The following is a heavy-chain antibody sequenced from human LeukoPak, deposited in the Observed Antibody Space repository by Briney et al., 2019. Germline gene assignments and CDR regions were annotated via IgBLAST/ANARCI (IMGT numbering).Heavy chain of an antibody. D-gene: IGHD3-22*01. CDR3: ARVFHPSYYDSSGYYRVFDY. J-gene: IGHJ4*02. CDR1: GGSFSGYY. CDR2: INHSGST. Sequence: PSETLSLTCAVYGGSFSGYYWGWIRQPPGKGLEWIGEINHSGSTNYNPSLKSRVTISVDTSKNQFSLKLSSVTAADTAVYYCARVFHPSYYDSSGYYRVFDYWGQGTLVTVSS. V-gene: IGHV4-34*01.